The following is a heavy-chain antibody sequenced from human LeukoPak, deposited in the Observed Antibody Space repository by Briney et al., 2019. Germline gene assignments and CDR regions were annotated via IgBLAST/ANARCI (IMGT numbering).Heavy chain of an antibody. D-gene: IGHD3-22*01. CDR3: ARIHPDSSGSNWFDP. J-gene: IGHJ5*02. CDR1: GYSISSGYY. Sequence: PSETLSLTCTVSGYSISSGYYWGWIRQPPGKGLEWIGSIYHSGSTYYNPSLKSRVTISVDTSKNQFSLKLSSVTAADTAVYYCARIHPDSSGSNWFDPWGQGTLVTVSS. CDR2: IYHSGST. V-gene: IGHV4-38-2*02.